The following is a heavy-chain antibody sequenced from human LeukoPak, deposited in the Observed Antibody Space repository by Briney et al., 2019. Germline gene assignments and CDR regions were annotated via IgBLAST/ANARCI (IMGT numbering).Heavy chain of an antibody. D-gene: IGHD3-3*01. J-gene: IGHJ4*02. CDR2: IYYSGST. V-gene: IGHV4-61*01. CDR3: ARDADFWSGYYAFDI. CDR1: GGSVSSGSYY. Sequence: SETLSLTCTVSGGSVSSGSYYWSWIRQPSGKGLEWIGYIYYSGSTNYNPSLKSRVTISVDTSKNQFSLKLSSVTAADTAVYYCARDADFWSGYYAFDIWGQGTLVTVSS.